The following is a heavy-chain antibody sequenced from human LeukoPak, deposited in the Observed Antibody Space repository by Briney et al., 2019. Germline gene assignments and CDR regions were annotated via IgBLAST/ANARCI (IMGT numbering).Heavy chain of an antibody. CDR2: IYPGDSDT. J-gene: IGHJ4*02. D-gene: IGHD2-2*01. CDR3: ARQPRYATGWFSDY. V-gene: IGHV5-51*01. Sequence: KDGESLKISCKGSGYSFTSYWIGWVRQMPGKGLEWMGIIYPGDSDTRYSPSFQGQVTISADKSINTAYLQWASLKASDTAMYHCARQPRYATGWFSDYWGQGTLVTVSS. CDR1: GYSFTSYW.